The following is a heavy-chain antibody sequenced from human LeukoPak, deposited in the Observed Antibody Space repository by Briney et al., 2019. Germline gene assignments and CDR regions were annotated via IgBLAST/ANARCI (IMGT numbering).Heavy chain of an antibody. Sequence: GGSLRLSCAASGFTFDDYGMGWVRQAPGKGLVWVSRINSDGSSTSYADSVKGRFTISRDNAKNTLYLQMNSLRAEDTAVYYCARVSVATYYYYGMDVWGQGTTVTVSS. D-gene: IGHD2-15*01. CDR2: INSDGSST. CDR3: ARVSVATYYYYGMDV. J-gene: IGHJ6*02. V-gene: IGHV3-74*01. CDR1: GFTFDDYG.